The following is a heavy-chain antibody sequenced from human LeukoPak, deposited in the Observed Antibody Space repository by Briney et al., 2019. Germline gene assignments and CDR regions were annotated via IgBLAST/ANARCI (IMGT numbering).Heavy chain of an antibody. CDR3: ARQRRSSGWPNDY. CDR1: GYSFTSYW. Sequence: GESLKISCKGSGYSFTSYWIALVRQMPGKGLEWMGIIYPDDSDTRYSPSFQGQVTIKADQSISTAYLQWSSLKASDNAMYYCARQRRSSGWPNDYWGQGTLVTVSS. J-gene: IGHJ4*02. D-gene: IGHD6-19*01. CDR2: IYPDDSDT. V-gene: IGHV5-51*01.